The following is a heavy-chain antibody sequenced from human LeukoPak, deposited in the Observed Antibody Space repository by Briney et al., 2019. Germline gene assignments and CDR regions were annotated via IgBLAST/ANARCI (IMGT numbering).Heavy chain of an antibody. D-gene: IGHD6-19*01. CDR1: GGTFGNYA. V-gene: IGHV1-69*05. CDR3: ARTQWLVDYYYYYYMDV. CDR2: IIPTSGTA. Sequence: SVKVSCKASGGTFGNYAISWVRQAPGQGLEWMGAIIPTSGTANYAQKFQGRITITTDESTSTAYMELSSLGSEDTAVYYCARTQWLVDYYYYYYMDVWGKGTTVTVSS. J-gene: IGHJ6*03.